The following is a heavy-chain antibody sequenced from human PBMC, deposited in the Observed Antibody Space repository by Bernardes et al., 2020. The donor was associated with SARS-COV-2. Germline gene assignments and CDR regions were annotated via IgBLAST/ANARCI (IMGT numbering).Heavy chain of an antibody. D-gene: IGHD3-10*01. CDR2: ISDNGATT. Sequence: GGSLRLSCSGSGFTLSAYPMHWVRQPPGKGLEYVSRISDNGATTHYGDSVKGRFTISGDNSKNTMYLQMNSLRVEDTAVYWCVKERPVGDYWGQGRLGTVAS. CDR3: VKERPVGDY. V-gene: IGHV3-64D*06. J-gene: IGHJ4*02. CDR1: GFTLSAYP.